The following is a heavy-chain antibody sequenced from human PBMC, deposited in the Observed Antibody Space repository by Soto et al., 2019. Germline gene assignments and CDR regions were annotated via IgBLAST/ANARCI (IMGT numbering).Heavy chain of an antibody. CDR3: AMGGVATPGFDY. CDR1: GGSISSYY. D-gene: IGHD5-12*01. V-gene: IGHV4-59*01. CDR2: IYYSGST. Sequence: SETLSLTCTVSGGSISSYYWSWIRQPPGKGLEWIGYIYYSGSTNYNPSLKSRVTISVDTSKNQFSLKLSSVTAADMAVYYCAMGGVATPGFDYWGQGTLVTVSS. J-gene: IGHJ4*02.